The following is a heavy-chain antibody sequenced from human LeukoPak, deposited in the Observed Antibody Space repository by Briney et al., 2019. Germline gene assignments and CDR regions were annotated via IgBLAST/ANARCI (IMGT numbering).Heavy chain of an antibody. Sequence: SQTLSLTCTVSGGSISSGGYYRSWIRQHPGKGLEWIGYIYYSGSTYYNPSLKSRVTISVDTSKNQFSLKLSSVPAADTAVYYCARGGNYDFWSGYHIPYYFDYWGQGTLVTVFS. CDR1: GGSISSGGYY. CDR2: IYYSGST. CDR3: ARGGNYDFWSGYHIPYYFDY. V-gene: IGHV4-31*03. J-gene: IGHJ4*02. D-gene: IGHD3-3*01.